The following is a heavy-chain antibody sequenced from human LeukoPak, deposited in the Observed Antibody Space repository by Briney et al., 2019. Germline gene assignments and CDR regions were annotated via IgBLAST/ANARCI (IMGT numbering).Heavy chain of an antibody. D-gene: IGHD4-11*01. CDR1: GGSISGYY. Sequence: PSETLSLTCTVSGGSISGYYWSWIRQPPGKGLEWIGYMDKSGSTTYNPSLKSRVTISVDTSKNQFSLKLSPVTAADTAVYYCARDYSKGGGFDFWGQGTLVTVSS. V-gene: IGHV4-59*01. J-gene: IGHJ4*02. CDR3: ARDYSKGGGFDF. CDR2: MDKSGST.